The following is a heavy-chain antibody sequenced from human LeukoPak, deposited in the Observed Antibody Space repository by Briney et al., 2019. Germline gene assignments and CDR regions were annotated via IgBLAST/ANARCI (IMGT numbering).Heavy chain of an antibody. Sequence: GGSLRLSCAASGFTFSSYSMNWVRQAPGKGLEWVSYISSSSTTIYDAESVRGRFTISRDNAKNSLYLQMNSLRAEDTAVYYCAKAELQYYDFWSGHLGYYYVDVWGKGTTVTVSS. CDR3: AKAELQYYDFWSGHLGYYYVDV. V-gene: IGHV3-48*01. CDR2: ISSSSTTI. CDR1: GFTFSSYS. J-gene: IGHJ6*03. D-gene: IGHD3-3*01.